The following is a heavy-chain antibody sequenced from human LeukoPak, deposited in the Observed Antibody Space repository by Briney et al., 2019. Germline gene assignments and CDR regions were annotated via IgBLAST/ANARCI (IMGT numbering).Heavy chain of an antibody. J-gene: IGHJ6*02. D-gene: IGHD2-2*01. CDR2: IYHTGNT. CDR3: ARGPHCSTTSCYGYYYYGMDV. V-gene: IGHV4-59*12. Sequence: SETLSLTCSVSNDSIRNYYWSWIRQPPGKALEWIGYIYHTGNTNYNPSLKSRVTISVDTSKNQFSLKLSSVTAADTAVYYCARGPHCSTTSCYGYYYYGMDVWGQGTTVTISS. CDR1: NDSIRNYY.